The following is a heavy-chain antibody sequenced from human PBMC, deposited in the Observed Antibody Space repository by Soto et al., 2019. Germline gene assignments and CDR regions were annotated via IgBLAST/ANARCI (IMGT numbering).Heavy chain of an antibody. CDR1: GFTFSSYA. CDR2: ISYDGSNK. J-gene: IGHJ4*02. V-gene: IGHV3-30-3*01. CDR3: TRAAWFPYLSFY. Sequence: LRLSCAASGFTFSSYAMHWVRQAPGKGLEWVAVISYDGSNKYYADSVKGRFTISRDNSKNTLYLQMNSLRAEDTAVYYCTRAAWFPYLSFYWGQGALVTVSS. D-gene: IGHD3-10*01.